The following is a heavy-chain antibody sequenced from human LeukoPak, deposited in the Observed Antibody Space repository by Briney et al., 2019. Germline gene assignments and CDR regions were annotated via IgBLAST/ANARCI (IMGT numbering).Heavy chain of an antibody. D-gene: IGHD7-27*01. Sequence: GGSLRLSCAVSGFTFSTYGMHWVRQAPGKGLEWVAVILYDGSNRQYADSVKGRFTISRDNLKNALYLQMNSLRVEDTAVYYCAIDPNWGTHSWGQGVLVTVSS. CDR3: AIDPNWGTHS. V-gene: IGHV3-30*03. J-gene: IGHJ4*02. CDR2: ILYDGSNR. CDR1: GFTFSTYG.